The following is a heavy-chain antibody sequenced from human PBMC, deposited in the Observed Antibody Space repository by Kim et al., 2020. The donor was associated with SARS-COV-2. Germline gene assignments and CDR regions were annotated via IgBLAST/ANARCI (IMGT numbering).Heavy chain of an antibody. D-gene: IGHD4-17*01. J-gene: IGHJ3*02. CDR1: GGSISSGGYY. V-gene: IGHV4-31*03. CDR2: IYYSGST. Sequence: SETLSLTCTVSGGSISSGGYYWSWIRQHPGKGLEWIGYIYYSGSTYYNPYLKSRVTISVDTSKNQFSLKLSSVTAADTAVYYCARESGLYGAGAFDIWGQGTMVTVSS. CDR3: ARESGLYGAGAFDI.